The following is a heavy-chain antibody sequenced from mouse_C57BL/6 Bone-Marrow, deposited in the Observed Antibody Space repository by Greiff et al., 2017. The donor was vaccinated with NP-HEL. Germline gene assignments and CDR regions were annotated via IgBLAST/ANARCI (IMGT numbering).Heavy chain of an antibody. Sequence: EVMLVESGGGLVKPGGSLKLSCAASGFTFSSYAMSWVRQTPEKRLEWVATISDGGSYTYYPDNVKGRFTISRDNAKNNLYLQMSHLKSEDTAMYYCARDRRTHYYGSSPYYYAMDYWGQGTSVTVSS. CDR1: GFTFSSYA. D-gene: IGHD1-1*01. CDR3: ARDRRTHYYGSSPYYYAMDY. J-gene: IGHJ4*01. V-gene: IGHV5-4*01. CDR2: ISDGGSYT.